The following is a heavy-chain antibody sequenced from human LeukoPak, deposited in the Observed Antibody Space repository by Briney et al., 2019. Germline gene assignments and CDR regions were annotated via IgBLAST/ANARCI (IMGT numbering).Heavy chain of an antibody. V-gene: IGHV3-53*04. J-gene: IGHJ4*02. CDR1: GFTVSSNY. CDR2: IYSGGST. D-gene: IGHD5-18*01. Sequence: GGSLRLSCAASGFTVSSNYMSWVRQAPGKGLEWVSVIYSGGSTYYADSVKGRFTISRHNSKNTLYLQMNSLRAEDTAVYYCARVATPYHTAMATVHYFDYWGQGTLVTVSS. CDR3: ARVATPYHTAMATVHYFDY.